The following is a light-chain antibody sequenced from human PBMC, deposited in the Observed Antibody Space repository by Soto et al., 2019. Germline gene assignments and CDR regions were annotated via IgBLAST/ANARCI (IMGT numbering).Light chain of an antibody. Sequence: DIQMTQSPATLAASVGDRVTITCRASQSISSWLAWYQQKPGKAPKLLIYDASSLESGVPSTLSGSGSGTEFTLTISSLQPDDFATYYCQQYNSYWTFGQGTKVDIK. CDR1: QSISSW. CDR2: DAS. V-gene: IGKV1-5*01. J-gene: IGKJ1*01. CDR3: QQYNSYWT.